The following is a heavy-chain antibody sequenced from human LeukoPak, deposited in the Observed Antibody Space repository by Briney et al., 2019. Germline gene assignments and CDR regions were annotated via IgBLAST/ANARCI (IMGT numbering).Heavy chain of an antibody. CDR3: ARGGGWYMGHDY. Sequence: GGSLRLSRAASGFTFNNYWMSWVRQAPRRGVERVANIKQDGSEKYYVGSVRGRFTISRDNAKNSLYLQMNSLRAADTAVYYCARGGGWYMGHDYWGQGTLVTVSS. CDR2: IKQDGSEK. J-gene: IGHJ4*02. CDR1: GFTFNNYW. V-gene: IGHV3-7*04. D-gene: IGHD6-19*01.